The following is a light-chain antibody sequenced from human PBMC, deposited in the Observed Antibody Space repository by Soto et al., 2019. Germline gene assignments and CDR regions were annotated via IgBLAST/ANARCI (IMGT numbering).Light chain of an antibody. CDR3: QQLNSYPRPFT. Sequence: DIPLTQSPSFLSASVGDRVTITCRASQGISSYLAWHQQKPGKAPKLLIYAASTLQSGVPSRFSGSGSGTEFTLTISSLQPEDFATYSCQQLNSYPRPFTFGPGTKVDIK. V-gene: IGKV1-9*01. CDR1: QGISSY. J-gene: IGKJ3*01. CDR2: AAS.